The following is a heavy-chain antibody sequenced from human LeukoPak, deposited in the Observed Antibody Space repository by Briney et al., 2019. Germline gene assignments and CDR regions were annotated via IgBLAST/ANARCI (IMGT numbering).Heavy chain of an antibody. CDR3: ARESGYAVGDF. V-gene: IGHV3-53*01. J-gene: IGHJ4*02. Sequence: GGSLRLSCAASGFTVRSNYMSWFRQAPGKGLERASVIYNDGRTYYADSVKGRFIISKDISKNTLYLQMNNLRADDTAIYYCARESGYAVGDFWGRGTLVTVSS. CDR1: GFTVRSNY. CDR2: IYNDGRT. D-gene: IGHD5-12*01.